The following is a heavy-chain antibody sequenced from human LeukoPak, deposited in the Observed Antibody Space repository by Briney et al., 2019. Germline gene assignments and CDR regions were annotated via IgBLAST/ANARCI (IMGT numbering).Heavy chain of an antibody. CDR1: GGSISSGDYY. Sequence: SETLSLTCTVSGGSISSGDYYWSWIRQPLGKVLEWLAYMYYSGSTYYNPSLKSRVTMSADTSKNQLSLKLRSVTAADTAVYYCARPYYYDSRIDPWGQGILVTVSS. J-gene: IGHJ5*02. CDR2: MYYSGST. V-gene: IGHV4-30-4*01. D-gene: IGHD3-22*01. CDR3: ARPYYYDSRIDP.